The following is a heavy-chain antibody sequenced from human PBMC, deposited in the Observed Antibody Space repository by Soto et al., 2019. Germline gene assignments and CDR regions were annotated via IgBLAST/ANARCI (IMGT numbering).Heavy chain of an antibody. CDR1: GGTFSSYA. CDR3: ALKPNTGYSYGYETIDY. CDR2: IIPIFGTA. J-gene: IGHJ4*02. D-gene: IGHD5-18*01. V-gene: IGHV1-69*01. Sequence: QVQLVQSGAEVKKPGSSVKVSCKASGGTFSSYAISWVRQAPGXXXXWMGGIIPIFGTANYAQKFQGRVTITADESTSTAYMELSSLRSEDTAVYYCALKPNTGYSYGYETIDYWGQGTLVTVSS.